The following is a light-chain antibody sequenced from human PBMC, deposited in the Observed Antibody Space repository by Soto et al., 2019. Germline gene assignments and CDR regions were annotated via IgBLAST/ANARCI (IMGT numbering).Light chain of an antibody. CDR2: EVV. V-gene: IGLV2-8*01. Sequence: QSALTQPPSASGSPGQSVTISCTGTKNDIGVYDFVSWYQHHPGKAPRLIIYEVVQRPSGVPDRFSGSKSGNTASLTVSGLQAADEADYFCKSYAGSNTYFFGSGTRSLS. J-gene: IGLJ1*01. CDR1: KNDIGVYDF. CDR3: KSYAGSNTYF.